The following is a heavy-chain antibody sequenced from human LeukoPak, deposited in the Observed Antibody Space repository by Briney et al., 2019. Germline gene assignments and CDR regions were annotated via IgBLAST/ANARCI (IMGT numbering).Heavy chain of an antibody. J-gene: IGHJ4*02. CDR3: AKARSLYYYDSSGYFLPIYYFDY. CDR1: GFPFSSYA. Sequence: GGSLRLSCAASGFPFSSYAMSWVRQAPGKGLEWVSGISGSGDDTSYADPVKGRFTISRDNSKNTLYLQMNSLRAEDTAVYYCAKARSLYYYDSSGYFLPIYYFDYWGQGTRVTVSS. D-gene: IGHD3-22*01. V-gene: IGHV3-23*01. CDR2: ISGSGDDT.